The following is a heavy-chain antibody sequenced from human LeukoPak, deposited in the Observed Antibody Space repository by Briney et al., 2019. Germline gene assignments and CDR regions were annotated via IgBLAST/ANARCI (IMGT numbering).Heavy chain of an antibody. CDR3: ARSTILNAFDS. J-gene: IGHJ4*02. D-gene: IGHD1-26*01. Sequence: GGSLRLSSAASGFSFSTYEMNWVRQAPGKGLVWVSYISRSGSYTYYAASVKGRFTISRDDAKSSLYLQMNSLRAEDTALYFCARSTILNAFDSWGQGILVTVSS. CDR1: GFSFSTYE. CDR2: ISRSGSYT. V-gene: IGHV3-48*03.